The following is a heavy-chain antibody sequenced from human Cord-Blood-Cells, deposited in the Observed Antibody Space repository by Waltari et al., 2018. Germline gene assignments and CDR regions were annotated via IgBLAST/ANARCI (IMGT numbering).Heavy chain of an antibody. CDR2: INPNSGGT. CDR3: VRGPVSSAPFFDY. V-gene: IGHV1-2*02. Sequence: QVQLVQSGAEVKKPGASVKVSCKASGYTFTGYYMHWVRQAPGQGLEWMGWINPNSGGTNDAQKFQGRVTMTRDTSISTAYMELSRLRSDDTAVYYCVRGPVSSAPFFDYWGQGTLVTVSS. CDR1: GYTFTGYY. D-gene: IGHD6-6*01. J-gene: IGHJ4*02.